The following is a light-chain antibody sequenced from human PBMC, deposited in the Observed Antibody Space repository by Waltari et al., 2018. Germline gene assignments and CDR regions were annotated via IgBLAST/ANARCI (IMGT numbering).Light chain of an antibody. CDR1: QSVSND. CDR2: GVS. V-gene: IGKV3-15*01. CDR3: QHLGT. Sequence: EMVMTQSPAILSVSPGDRATLSCRASQSVSNDLAWFQQKPGQAPRLLIHGVSTRATGLPARFSGSGSGTEFTLTISSLQSEDSAVYYCQHLGTFGQGTKVEIK. J-gene: IGKJ1*01.